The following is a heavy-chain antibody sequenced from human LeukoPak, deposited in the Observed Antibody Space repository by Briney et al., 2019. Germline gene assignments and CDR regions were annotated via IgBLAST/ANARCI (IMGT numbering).Heavy chain of an antibody. D-gene: IGHD5-12*01. CDR1: GGSIRSYF. CDR2: IWDTEIT. CDR3: ARGLVLATDDAFDI. V-gene: IGHV4-59*01. J-gene: IGHJ3*02. Sequence: SETLSLTCTVSGGSIRSYFWSWLRQPPGKGLEWIWYIWDTEITDYNPCLKSRVTISLDTSKNHFSLKLRSVTAADTALYFCARGLVLATDDAFDIWGQGTLVTVSS.